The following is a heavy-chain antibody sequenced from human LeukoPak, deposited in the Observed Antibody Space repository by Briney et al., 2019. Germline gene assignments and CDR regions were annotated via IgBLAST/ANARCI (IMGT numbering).Heavy chain of an antibody. CDR1: GFTFSSYW. CDR2: IKQDGSEK. V-gene: IGHV3-7*01. Sequence: GGSLRLSCAASGFTFSSYWMSWVRQAPGKGLEWVANIKQDGSEKYYVDSVKGRFTISRDNAKNSLFLQMNSLRAEDTAVYYCARYCDSDGYYFNPDYWGQGTLVTVSS. J-gene: IGHJ4*02. CDR3: ARYCDSDGYYFNPDY. D-gene: IGHD3-22*01.